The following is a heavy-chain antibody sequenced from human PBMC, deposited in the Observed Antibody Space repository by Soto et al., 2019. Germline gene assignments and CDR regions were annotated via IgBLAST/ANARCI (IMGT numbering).Heavy chain of an antibody. Sequence: AWSLILSCGALGLMSGCIAMNWVRQGPWKGVEWVSSISSSSSYIYYADSVKGRFTISRDNAKNSLYLQMNSLRAEDTAVYYCARRLAVAGLPYYCYAMDVWGQGTTVTVSS. V-gene: IGHV3-21*01. CDR1: GLMSGCIA. J-gene: IGHJ6*02. CDR2: ISSSSSYI. D-gene: IGHD6-19*01. CDR3: ARRLAVAGLPYYCYAMDV.